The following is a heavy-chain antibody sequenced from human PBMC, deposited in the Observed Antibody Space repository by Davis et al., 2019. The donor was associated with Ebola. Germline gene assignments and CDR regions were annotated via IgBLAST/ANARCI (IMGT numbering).Heavy chain of an antibody. CDR3: ANIGYCSSTSCYRYDY. J-gene: IGHJ4*02. CDR2: ISGSGGST. V-gene: IGHV3-23*01. CDR1: GFTFSSYA. D-gene: IGHD2-2*02. Sequence: GESLKISCAASGFTFSSYAMSWVRQAPGKGLEWVSAISGSGGSTYYADSVKGRFTISRDNSKNTLYLQMNSLRAEDMAVYYCANIGYCSSTSCYRYDYWGQGTLVTVSS.